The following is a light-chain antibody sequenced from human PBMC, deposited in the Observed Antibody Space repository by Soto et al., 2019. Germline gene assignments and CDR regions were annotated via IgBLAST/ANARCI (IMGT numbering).Light chain of an antibody. CDR2: AAS. V-gene: IGKV1-9*01. J-gene: IGKJ4*01. Sequence: IQLTQSPSSLSASVGDRVTITCRASQGISSYLAWYQQQPGKEHKLLIDAASTLQSWVPSRFSVSGSGTDFTLTISSLQPEDFATYYCQQLNSYPLTFSGGTKVDI. CDR3: QQLNSYPLT. CDR1: QGISSY.